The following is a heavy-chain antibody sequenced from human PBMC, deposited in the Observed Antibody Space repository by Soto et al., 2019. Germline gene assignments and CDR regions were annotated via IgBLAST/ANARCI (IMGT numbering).Heavy chain of an antibody. Sequence: GAAVQVSCKASGYTFTGYYMHWVRQAPGQGLEWMGWINPNSGGANYAQKCQGRVTRTRDTSISTAYMELSRLRSDDTAVYYCARDLCFIYDSSGYYRWFGPWGQGTLVTVSS. J-gene: IGHJ5*02. CDR2: INPNSGGA. CDR1: GYTFTGYY. D-gene: IGHD3-22*01. CDR3: ARDLCFIYDSSGYYRWFGP. V-gene: IGHV1-2*02.